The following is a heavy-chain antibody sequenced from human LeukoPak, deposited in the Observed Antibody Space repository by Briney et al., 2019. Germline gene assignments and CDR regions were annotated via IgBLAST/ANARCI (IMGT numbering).Heavy chain of an antibody. J-gene: IGHJ4*02. V-gene: IGHV4-39*01. CDR2: IYYSGSI. CDR3: ARRSSGANRYYFDY. D-gene: IGHD1-14*01. CDR1: GGSISSSSYY. Sequence: SETLSLTCTVSGGSISSSSYYWGWIRQPPGKGLEWIGSIYYSGSIYDNPSLKSGVTISVDTSKNQFSLKLSSVTAADTVVYYCARRSSGANRYYFDYWGQGTLVTVSS.